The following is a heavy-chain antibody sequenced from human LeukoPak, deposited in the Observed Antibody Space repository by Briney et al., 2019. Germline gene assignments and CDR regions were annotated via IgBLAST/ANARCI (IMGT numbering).Heavy chain of an antibody. D-gene: IGHD1-1*01. CDR2: IIPILGIA. V-gene: IGHV1-69*04. CDR3: ARDPGTTGDWFDP. CDR1: GGTFSSYA. Sequence: SVKVSCKASGGTFSSYAISWVRQAPGQGLEWMGRIIPILGIANYAQKFQGRVTITADKSTSTAYMELSSLRSEDTAVYYCARDPGTTGDWFDPWGQGTLVTVSS. J-gene: IGHJ5*02.